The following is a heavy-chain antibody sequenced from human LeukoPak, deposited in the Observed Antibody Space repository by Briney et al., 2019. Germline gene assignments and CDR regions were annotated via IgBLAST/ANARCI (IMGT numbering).Heavy chain of an antibody. CDR2: ISGSGGST. CDR3: AKDQEWELLYPYFDY. CDR1: GFTFSSYW. Sequence: GGSLRLSCAASGFTFSSYWMHWVRQAPGKGLEWVSAISGSGGSTYYADSAKGRFTISRDNSKNTLYLQMNSLRAEDTAVYYCAKDQEWELLYPYFDYWGQGTLVTVSS. V-gene: IGHV3-23*01. J-gene: IGHJ4*02. D-gene: IGHD1-26*01.